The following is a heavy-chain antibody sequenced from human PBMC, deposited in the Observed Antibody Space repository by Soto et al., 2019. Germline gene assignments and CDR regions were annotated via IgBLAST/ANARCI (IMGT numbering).Heavy chain of an antibody. CDR1: GFTFGDYA. V-gene: IGHV3-49*03. CDR3: ARVDSGSYSSYFDY. Sequence: PGGSLRLSCTASGFTFGDYAMSWFRQAPGKGLEWVGFIRSKAYGGTTEYAASVKGRFTISRDDSKSIAYLQMNSLKTEDTAVYYCARVDSGSYSSYFDYWGQGTLVTVSS. D-gene: IGHD1-26*01. CDR2: IRSKAYGGTT. J-gene: IGHJ4*02.